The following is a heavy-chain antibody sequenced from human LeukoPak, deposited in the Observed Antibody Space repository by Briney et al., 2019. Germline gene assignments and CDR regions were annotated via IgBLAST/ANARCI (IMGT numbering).Heavy chain of an antibody. CDR2: IYYSGNT. D-gene: IGHD3-10*01. J-gene: IGHJ4*02. CDR3: ARGALLWFGDRMEYYFDY. V-gene: IGHV4-59*01. Sequence: SETLSLTCTVSSGPITNYYWSWIRQPPGKGLEWIGFIYYSGNTNYNPSLKSRVTISVDTSKNQFSLKLSSMTAADTAVYYCARGALLWFGDRMEYYFDYWGQGTLLTVSS. CDR1: SGPITNYY.